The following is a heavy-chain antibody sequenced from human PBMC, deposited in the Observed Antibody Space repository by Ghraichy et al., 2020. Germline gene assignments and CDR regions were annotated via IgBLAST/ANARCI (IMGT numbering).Heavy chain of an antibody. CDR2: ISYDGSNK. J-gene: IGHJ6*02. V-gene: IGHV3-30*18. Sequence: GGSLRLSCAASGFTFSSYGMHWVRQAPGKGLEWVAVISYDGSNKYYADSVKGRFTISRDNSKNTLYLQMNSLRAEDTALYYCAKDGSEMTTETTFFRGVYYYDCKVCWGQGNTVSVAS. CDR3: AKDGSEMTTETTFFRGVYYYDCKVC. D-gene: IGHD4-11*01. CDR1: GFTFSSYG.